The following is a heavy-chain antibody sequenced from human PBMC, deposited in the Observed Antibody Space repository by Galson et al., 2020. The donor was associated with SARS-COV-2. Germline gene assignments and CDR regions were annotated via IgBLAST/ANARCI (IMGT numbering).Heavy chain of an antibody. Sequence: SGPTLVKPTQTLTLTCTFSGFSLSTSGVGVGWIRQPPGKALEWLALIYWDDDKRYSPSLKGRLTITKDTSKNQVVLTMTNMDPVDTATYYCARSVGYYDSSGYLGGDAFDIWGQGTMVTVSS. CDR1: GFSLSTSGVG. D-gene: IGHD3-22*01. CDR3: ARSVGYYDSSGYLGGDAFDI. J-gene: IGHJ3*02. V-gene: IGHV2-5*02. CDR2: IYWDDDK.